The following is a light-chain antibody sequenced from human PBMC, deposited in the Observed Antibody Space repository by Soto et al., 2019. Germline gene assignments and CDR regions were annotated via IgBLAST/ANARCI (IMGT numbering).Light chain of an antibody. J-gene: IGKJ1*01. CDR1: QGISNY. Sequence: DIQMTQSPSSLSASVGDRVTITCRASQGISNYLAWYQQKPGKVPKLLIYAASTLQSGVPSRFSGSGSGTNFTLTISSLQPEDVAIYYCQKYNSAPQTFGQGPRVDIK. CDR3: QKYNSAPQT. CDR2: AAS. V-gene: IGKV1-27*01.